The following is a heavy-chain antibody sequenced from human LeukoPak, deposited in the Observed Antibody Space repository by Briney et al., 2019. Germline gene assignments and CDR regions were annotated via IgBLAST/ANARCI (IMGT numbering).Heavy chain of an antibody. Sequence: GGPLNLLCGAWGLIFSGSDMQGGRRAGGEGVEWVGHIRSRANSYPTASAASVNGRFTVSRNDSKNTAYLQMDSLRTKDTAVYYCLVLAPLADYSDYWGQGTLVTVSS. D-gene: IGHD6-19*01. V-gene: IGHV3-73*01. CDR2: IRSRANSYPT. CDR1: GLIFSGSD. J-gene: IGHJ4*02. CDR3: LVLAPLADYSDY.